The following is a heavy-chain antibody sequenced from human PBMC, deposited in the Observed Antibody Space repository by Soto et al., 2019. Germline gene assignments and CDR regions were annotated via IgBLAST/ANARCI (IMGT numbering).Heavy chain of an antibody. CDR3: ARGGGNDPFDS. CDR2: IGHLENT. D-gene: IGHD5-12*01. Sequence: RRLQESGSGVVRTSETLSLTCTVSGGSITHGGFSWSGIRQSPGKGLEWIGYIGHLENTYFHPTFKSRLTMSIDRSKNQFSLNLSSVTAADRAVYYCARGGGNDPFDSWGQGVLVSVSS. V-gene: IGHV4-30-2*06. J-gene: IGHJ4*02. CDR1: GGSITHGGFS.